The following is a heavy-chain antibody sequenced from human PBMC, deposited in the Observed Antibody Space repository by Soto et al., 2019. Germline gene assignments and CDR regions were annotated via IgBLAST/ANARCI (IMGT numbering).Heavy chain of an antibody. CDR1: GASITSGNYY. J-gene: IGHJ6*02. CDR2: IYYSGRT. Sequence: QVQLQESGPGLVKPSQTLSLTCTVSGASITSGNYYWNWIRQHPGKGLEWIGYIYYSGRTYYNPSLKRRITMSVDTSKNQFSLKLSSVTAADTAAYYCARDGHGVSYYYYAMDVWGQGTTVTVSS. D-gene: IGHD3-10*01. V-gene: IGHV4-31*03. CDR3: ARDGHGVSYYYYAMDV.